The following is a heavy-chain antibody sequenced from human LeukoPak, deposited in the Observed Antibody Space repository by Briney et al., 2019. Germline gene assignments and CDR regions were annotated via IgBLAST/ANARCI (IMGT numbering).Heavy chain of an antibody. CDR3: ATASWREGHGGAFDI. Sequence: ASVKVSCKASGYTFTGYYMHWVRPAPGQGLEWMGWINPNSGGTNYAQKFQGRVTMTEDTSTDTAYMELSSLRSEDTAVYFCATASWREGHGGAFDIWGQGTMVTVSS. CDR2: INPNSGGT. CDR1: GYTFTGYY. V-gene: IGHV1-2*02. J-gene: IGHJ3*02. D-gene: IGHD6-13*01.